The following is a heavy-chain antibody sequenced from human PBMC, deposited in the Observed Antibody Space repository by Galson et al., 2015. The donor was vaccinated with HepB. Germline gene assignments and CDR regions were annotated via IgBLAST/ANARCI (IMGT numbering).Heavy chain of an antibody. J-gene: IGHJ3*02. D-gene: IGHD3-16*01. CDR2: ISSSSSTI. CDR1: GFTFSSYS. V-gene: IGHV3-48*02. CDR3: ARVNDDDYVWGSYPTGAFDI. Sequence: SLRLSCAASGFTFSSYSMNWVRQAPGKGLEWVSYISSSSSTIYYADSVKGRFTISRDNAKNSLYLQMNSLRDEDTAVYYCARVNDDDYVWGSYPTGAFDIWGQGTMVTVSS.